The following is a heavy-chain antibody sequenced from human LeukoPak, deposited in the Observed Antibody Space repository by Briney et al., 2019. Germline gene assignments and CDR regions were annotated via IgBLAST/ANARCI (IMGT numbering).Heavy chain of an antibody. J-gene: IGHJ5*02. V-gene: IGHV1-2*02. CDR1: GYTFTGYY. CDR3: ARDKLGLGELSLYDQ. Sequence: ASVKVSCKASGYTFTGYYMHWVRQAPGQGLEWMGWMNPNSGGTKYAQRFQGRVTMTRDTSISTAYMGLSRLRSDDTAMYYCARDKLGLGELSLYDQWGQGTLVTVFS. CDR2: MNPNSGGT. D-gene: IGHD3-16*02.